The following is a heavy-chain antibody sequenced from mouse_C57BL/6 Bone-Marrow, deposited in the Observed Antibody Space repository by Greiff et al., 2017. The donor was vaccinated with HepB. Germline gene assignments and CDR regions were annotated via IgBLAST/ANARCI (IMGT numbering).Heavy chain of an antibody. CDR3: TGRAMDN. CDR1: GFTFSNYW. V-gene: IGHV6-3*01. J-gene: IGHJ4*01. Sequence: VQLKESGGGLVQPGGSMKLSCVASGFTFSNYWMNWVRQSPEKGLEWVAQIRLKSDNYATHYAESVKGRFTISRDDSKSSVYLQMNNLRAEDTGSYYCTGRAMDNWGQGTSVTVTS. CDR2: IRLKSDNYAT.